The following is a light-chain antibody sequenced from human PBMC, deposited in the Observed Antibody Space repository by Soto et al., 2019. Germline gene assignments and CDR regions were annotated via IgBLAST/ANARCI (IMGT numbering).Light chain of an antibody. J-gene: IGKJ1*01. CDR2: DAS. V-gene: IGKV3-11*01. CDR3: QQRSRWPWT. Sequence: EIVLTQSPGTLSLSPGERATLSCRASQSVSSFLAWYQQKPGQAPRLLIYDASNRATGTPARFSGSESGTDFTLTISSLDPEDFAVYYCQQRSRWPWTFGQGTKVEI. CDR1: QSVSSF.